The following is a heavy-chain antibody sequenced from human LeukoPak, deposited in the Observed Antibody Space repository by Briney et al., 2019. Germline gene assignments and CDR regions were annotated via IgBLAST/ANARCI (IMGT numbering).Heavy chain of an antibody. D-gene: IGHD2-15*01. CDR3: AKDARYCSGGSCYSTTTFDH. J-gene: IGHJ4*02. V-gene: IGHV3-30*02. CDR1: GFIFSNYG. Sequence: GGSLRLSCAASGFIFSNYGMHWVRQAPGKGLEWVAFIRYDGSNKDYADCVKGRFTINISRDNSKNTLYLQMNRLRAEDTAVYYCAKDARYCSGGSCYSTTTFDHWGQGTLVTVSS. CDR2: IRYDGSNK.